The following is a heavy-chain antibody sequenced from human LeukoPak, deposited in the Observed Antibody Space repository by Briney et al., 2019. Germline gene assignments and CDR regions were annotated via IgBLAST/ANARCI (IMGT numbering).Heavy chain of an antibody. V-gene: IGHV3-72*01. CDR2: SRNRAKSYTT. CDR3: SRDATGDH. CDR1: GFTFGDHY. Sequence: GGSLRLSCAVSGFTFGDHYMDWVRQAPGKGLEWVGRSRNRAKSYTTDYAASVKGRFTISRDDSKSTLYLQMNSLETEDTAVYYCSRDATGDHWGQGTLVSVSS. J-gene: IGHJ4*02.